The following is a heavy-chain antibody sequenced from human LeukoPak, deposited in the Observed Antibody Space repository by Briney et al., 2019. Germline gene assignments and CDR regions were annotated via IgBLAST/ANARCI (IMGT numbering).Heavy chain of an antibody. Sequence: SSETLSLTCTVSGGSISSPLYFWSWIRQPAGKGLEWIGRIYSSGSTTYNPSLENRVSMSVDTSKNQFSLKLSSVTAADTAVYYCAREPYYYDTSRYYSPLDYWGQGTLVTVPS. CDR3: AREPYYYDTSRYYSPLDY. CDR1: GGSISSPLYF. D-gene: IGHD3-22*01. V-gene: IGHV4-61*02. CDR2: IYSSGST. J-gene: IGHJ4*02.